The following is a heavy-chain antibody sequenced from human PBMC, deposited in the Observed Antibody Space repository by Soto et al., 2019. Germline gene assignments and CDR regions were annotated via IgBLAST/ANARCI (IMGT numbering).Heavy chain of an antibody. CDR3: ARDGIQLWSHYYYYGMDV. CDR1: GFTFSSYA. V-gene: IGHV3-30-3*01. D-gene: IGHD5-18*01. J-gene: IGHJ6*02. Sequence: SLRLSCAASGFTFSSYAMHWVRQAPGKGLEWVAVMSYDGSNKYYADSVKGRFTISRDNSKNTLYLQMNSLRAEDTAVYYCARDGIQLWSHYYYYGMDVWGQGTTVTVSS. CDR2: MSYDGSNK.